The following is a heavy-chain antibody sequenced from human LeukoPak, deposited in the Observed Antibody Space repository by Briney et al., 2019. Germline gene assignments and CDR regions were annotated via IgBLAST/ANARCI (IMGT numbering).Heavy chain of an antibody. CDR2: VYYDGNT. V-gene: IGHV4-39*02. Sequence: ASETLSLPCSVSGGSINRSSYYWGWIRQAPGKGLEWIGSVYYDGNTYYNPNPSLKSRATVSMDTSRNQFSLKLRSVTAADTAVYYCTKDSGHHRTDCWGQGTLVTVSS. CDR3: TKDSGHHRTDC. D-gene: IGHD1-26*01. CDR1: GGSINRSSYY. J-gene: IGHJ4*02.